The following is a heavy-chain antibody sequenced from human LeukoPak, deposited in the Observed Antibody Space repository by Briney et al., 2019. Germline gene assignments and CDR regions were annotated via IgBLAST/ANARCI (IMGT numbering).Heavy chain of an antibody. Sequence: PGGSLRLSCAASGFTVSSNYMSWVRQAPGKGLEWVLVIYSGGSTYYADSVKGRFTISRDKSKNTLYLPMNSLRAEDTAVYYCARVDYGAYGIDYWGQGTLVTASS. CDR3: ARVDYGAYGIDY. D-gene: IGHD4-17*01. V-gene: IGHV3-66*01. CDR1: GFTVSSNY. CDR2: IYSGGST. J-gene: IGHJ4*02.